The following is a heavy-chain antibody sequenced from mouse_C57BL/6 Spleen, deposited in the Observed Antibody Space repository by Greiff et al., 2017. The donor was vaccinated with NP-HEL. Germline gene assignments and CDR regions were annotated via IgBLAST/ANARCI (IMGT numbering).Heavy chain of an antibody. CDR2: IYPRDGST. J-gene: IGHJ4*01. Sequence: QVQLQQSDAELVKPGASVKISCKVSGYTFTDHTIHWMKQRPEQGLEWIGYIYPRDGSTKYTEKFKGKATLTADKSSSTAYMQLNSLTSEDSAVYVCERDTTAQGTDAKAMEYWGQGTSVTVSS. V-gene: IGHV1-78*01. CDR1: GYTFTDHT. CDR3: ERDTTAQGTDAKAMEY. D-gene: IGHD3-2*02.